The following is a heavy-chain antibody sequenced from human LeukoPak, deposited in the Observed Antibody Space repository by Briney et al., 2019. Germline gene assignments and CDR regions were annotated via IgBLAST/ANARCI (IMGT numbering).Heavy chain of an antibody. CDR3: ARGTIGVVALDY. D-gene: IGHD2-2*01. J-gene: IGHJ4*02. V-gene: IGHV4-34*09. CDR2: IYYSGST. Sequence: SETLSLTCAVYGGSFSGYYWSWIRQPPGKGLEWIGYIYYSGSTYYNPSLKSRVTISVDTSKNQFSLKLSSVTAADTAVYYCARGTIGVVALDYWGQGTLVTVSS. CDR1: GGSFSGYY.